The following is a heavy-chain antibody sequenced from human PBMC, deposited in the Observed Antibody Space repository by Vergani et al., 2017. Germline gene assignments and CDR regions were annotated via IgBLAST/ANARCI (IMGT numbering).Heavy chain of an antibody. J-gene: IGHJ6*02. CDR1: GYTFTSYA. D-gene: IGHD6-13*01. V-gene: IGHV1-3*01. CDR2: INAGNGNT. CDR3: ARRGAAGYYGMDV. Sequence: QVQLVQSGAEVKKPGASVKVSCKASGYTFTSYAMHWVRQAPGQRLEWMGWINAGNGNTKYSQKFQGRVTITRDTSASTAYMALSSLRSEDTAVYYCARRGAAGYYGMDVWGQGTTVTVSS.